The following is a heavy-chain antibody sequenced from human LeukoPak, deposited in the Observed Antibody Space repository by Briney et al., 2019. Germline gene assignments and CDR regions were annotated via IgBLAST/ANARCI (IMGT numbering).Heavy chain of an antibody. CDR1: GYTFTSYA. CDR2: INAGNGNT. Sequence: GASVKVSCKASGYTFTSYAMHWVRQAPGQRLEWMGWINAGNGNTKYSQKFQGRVTMTSDTSTSTVAMDLSSLRSDDTAVYYCARESTFRLLRNVSDIWGQGTMVTVSS. V-gene: IGHV1-3*01. CDR3: ARESTFRLLRNVSDI. J-gene: IGHJ3*02. D-gene: IGHD5-12*01.